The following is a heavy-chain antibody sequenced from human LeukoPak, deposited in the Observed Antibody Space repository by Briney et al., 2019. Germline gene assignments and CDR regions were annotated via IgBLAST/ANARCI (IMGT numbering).Heavy chain of an antibody. CDR1: GGSVSSSRYY. CDR3: ARGRVLSVVYDILTGYYRSPGRAFDI. V-gene: IGHV4-39*01. Sequence: PSETLSLTCPVSGGSVSSSRYYWGWIRQPPGKGLEWIGSIYYTGSTYYKPSLKSRVTISVDASKNQISLKLSSVTAADTAVYFCARGRVLSVVYDILTGYYRSPGRAFDIWGQGTMVTVSS. J-gene: IGHJ3*02. CDR2: IYYTGST. D-gene: IGHD3-9*01.